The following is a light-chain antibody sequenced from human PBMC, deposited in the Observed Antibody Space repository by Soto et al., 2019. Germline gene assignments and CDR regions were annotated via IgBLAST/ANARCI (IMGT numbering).Light chain of an antibody. Sequence: TVTTQSPATLSLSPGERATLSCKASQSIGNSLGWFQQKPGQAPRLLIDDAFNRATGIPARFTGSGSGSDFTLTISSLEPEDFGVYYCRQRYNWPLTFGGGTKVDIK. CDR3: RQRYNWPLT. V-gene: IGKV3-11*01. CDR2: DAF. J-gene: IGKJ4*01. CDR1: QSIGNS.